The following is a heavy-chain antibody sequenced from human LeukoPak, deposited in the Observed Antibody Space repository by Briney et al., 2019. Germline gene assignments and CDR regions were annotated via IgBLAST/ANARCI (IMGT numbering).Heavy chain of an antibody. CDR1: GFTFDDYA. CDR3: AKSDQLLLVGAFDI. Sequence: GGSLRLSCAASGFTFDDYAMHWVRQAPGKGLEWVSGISWNSGSIGYADSVKGRFTISRDNAKNSLYLQMNSLRAEDTALYYCAKSDQLLLVGAFDIWGQGTMVTVSS. V-gene: IGHV3-9*01. J-gene: IGHJ3*02. CDR2: ISWNSGSI. D-gene: IGHD2-2*01.